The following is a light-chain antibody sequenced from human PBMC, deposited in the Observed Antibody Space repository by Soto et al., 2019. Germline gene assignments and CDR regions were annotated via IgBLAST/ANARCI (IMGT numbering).Light chain of an antibody. CDR1: RSISSSY. CDR2: GAS. CDR3: QQYATSPRT. V-gene: IGKV3-20*01. J-gene: IGKJ1*01. Sequence: EVVLTQSPGTLSLSPGERATLSCRTSRSISSSYLAWYQQKPGQAPRLLIYGASSRANGIPDRFSGSGSGTDFTLTISRLEPEDFAVYYCQQYATSPRTFGQGTKVEVK.